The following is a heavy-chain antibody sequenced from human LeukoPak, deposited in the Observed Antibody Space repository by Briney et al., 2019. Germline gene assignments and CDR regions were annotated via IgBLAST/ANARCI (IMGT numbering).Heavy chain of an antibody. V-gene: IGHV3-23*01. Sequence: GRSLRLSCAASGFTFSSYAMSWVRQTPGKGLEWVSVISGTGGSTYYADSVKGRFTISRDNSKNTLYLQMNSLRADDTAVYYCAKEIYGDSTGGRFQHWGQGTLVTVSS. CDR3: AKEIYGDSTGGRFQH. CDR2: ISGTGGST. D-gene: IGHD4-17*01. J-gene: IGHJ1*01. CDR1: GFTFSSYA.